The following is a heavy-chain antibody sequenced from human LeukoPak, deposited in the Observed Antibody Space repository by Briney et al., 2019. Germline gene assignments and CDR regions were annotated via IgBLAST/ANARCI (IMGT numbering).Heavy chain of an antibody. CDR3: AGGTPYYFDY. Sequence: GGSLRLSCAASGFTVSTNYMSWVRQAPGKGLEWVSVIYSGGGTYYADSVKGRFTISRDNTKNTLYLQMNSLGAEDTAVYYCAGGTPYYFDYWGQGTLVTVSS. D-gene: IGHD1-14*01. CDR2: IYSGGGT. CDR1: GFTVSTNY. J-gene: IGHJ4*02. V-gene: IGHV3-53*01.